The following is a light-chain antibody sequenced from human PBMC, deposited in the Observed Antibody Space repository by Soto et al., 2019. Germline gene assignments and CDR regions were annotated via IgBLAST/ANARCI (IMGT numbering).Light chain of an antibody. CDR1: SSDVGGYNY. J-gene: IGLJ2*01. CDR3: SSYTSSSTSVV. CDR2: DVS. Sequence: QSALTQPASVSGSPGQSITISCTGTSSDVGGYNYVSWYQQHPGKAPKLMLSDVSNRPSGVSNRFSGSKSGNTASLTISGLQAEDEADYYCSSYTSSSTSVVFGGGTKVTVL. V-gene: IGLV2-14*01.